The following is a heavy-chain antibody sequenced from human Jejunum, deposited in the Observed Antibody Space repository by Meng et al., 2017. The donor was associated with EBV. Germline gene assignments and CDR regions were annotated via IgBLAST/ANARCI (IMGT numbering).Heavy chain of an antibody. V-gene: IGHV4-59*02. CDR1: GVSVSNFY. J-gene: IGHJ4*02. Sequence: VLLQEPGPGLAKPSATLSLTCPVSGVSVSNFYWSWLRQPPGKGLEWIGYIYYSVSTIYNPALMSRVTISVDASKTQFSLSLSAVTAADSAVYYCARGGGRPEYWGQGILVTVSS. D-gene: IGHD3-10*01. CDR2: IYYSVST. CDR3: ARGGGRPEY.